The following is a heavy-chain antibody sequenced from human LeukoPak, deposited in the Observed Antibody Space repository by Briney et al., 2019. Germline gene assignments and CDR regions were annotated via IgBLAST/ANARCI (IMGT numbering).Heavy chain of an antibody. CDR1: GFSLSSQA. V-gene: IGHV3-23*01. J-gene: IGHJ4*02. CDR2: ISGSGGTT. Sequence: VGSLRLSCAASGFSLSSQAMSWVRPAPGKGVEWVSAISGSGGTTDYAGSVRGRFTISRDSSKNTLYFKMNGLSADDRARYYFAKGSQGLLLGGAYFVYWGEGALVTVSS. D-gene: IGHD2-15*01. CDR3: AKGSQGLLLGGAYFVY.